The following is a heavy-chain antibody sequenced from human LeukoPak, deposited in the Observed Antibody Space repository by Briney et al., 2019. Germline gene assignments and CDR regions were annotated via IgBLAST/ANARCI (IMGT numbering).Heavy chain of an antibody. J-gene: IGHJ4*02. V-gene: IGHV4-61*01. D-gene: IGHD5-18*01. CDR2: IYHSGST. CDR3: ARGTRGYSYGYVAY. CDR1: GGSVSSGSYY. Sequence: SETLSLTCTVSGGSVSSGSYYWSWIRQPPGKGLEWIGYIYHSGSTNYNPSLKSRVTISVDTSKNQFSLKLSSVTAADTAVYYCARGTRGYSYGYVAYWGQGTLVTVSS.